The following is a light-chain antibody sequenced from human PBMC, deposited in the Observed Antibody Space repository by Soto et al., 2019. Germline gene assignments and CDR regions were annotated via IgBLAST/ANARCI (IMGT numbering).Light chain of an antibody. CDR1: SSDVGGYNY. CDR2: DVS. V-gene: IGLV2-11*01. Sequence: QSALTQPRSVSGSPGQSVTISCTGTSSDVGGYNYVSWYQQHPGKAPKLMIYDVSKRPSGVPDRFSGSKSGNTASLNISGLQAEDEADYYCCSYAGSNTSVFGGGTKLTVL. CDR3: CSYAGSNTSV. J-gene: IGLJ3*02.